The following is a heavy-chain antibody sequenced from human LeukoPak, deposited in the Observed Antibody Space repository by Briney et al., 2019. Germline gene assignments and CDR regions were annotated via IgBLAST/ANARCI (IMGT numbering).Heavy chain of an antibody. CDR1: GFAFSSYA. CDR2: ISGSGGST. Sequence: PGGSLRLSCAASGFAFSSYAMSWVRQAPGKGLEWVSAISGSGGSTYYADSVKGRFTISRDNSKNTLYLQMNSLRAEDTAVYYCAKVGGTYYYDSSGYYYPPFWDHWGQGTLVTVSS. D-gene: IGHD3-22*01. CDR3: AKVGGTYYYDSSGYYYPPFWDH. J-gene: IGHJ4*02. V-gene: IGHV3-23*01.